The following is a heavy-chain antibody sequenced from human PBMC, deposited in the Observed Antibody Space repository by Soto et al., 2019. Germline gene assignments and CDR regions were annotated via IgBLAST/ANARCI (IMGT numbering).Heavy chain of an antibody. D-gene: IGHD3-10*02. J-gene: IGHJ6*02. Sequence: QVQLVESGGGVVQPGRSLRLSCTASGFTFRSYGMQWVRQAPGKGLEWVAVIWYDGSNSYYEDSVKGRFTISRDNSKNTLYFQMNSLKVEDTAIYYCARATLFAAGQYGLDVWGQGTTVTVSS. CDR2: IWYDGSNS. CDR1: GFTFRSYG. V-gene: IGHV3-33*01. CDR3: ARATLFAAGQYGLDV.